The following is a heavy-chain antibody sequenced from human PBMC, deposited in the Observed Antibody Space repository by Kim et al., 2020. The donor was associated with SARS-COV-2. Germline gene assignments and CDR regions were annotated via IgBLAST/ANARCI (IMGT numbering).Heavy chain of an antibody. CDR1: GYTFTGYY. Sequence: ASVKVSCKASGYTFTGYYMHWVRQAPGQGLEWMGRINPNSGGTNYAQKFQGRVTMTRDTSISTAYMELSRLRSDDTAVYYCAREFFLMAYDSSGRYWYFDLWGRGTLVTVSS. J-gene: IGHJ2*01. D-gene: IGHD3-22*01. CDR2: INPNSGGT. V-gene: IGHV1-2*06. CDR3: AREFFLMAYDSSGRYWYFDL.